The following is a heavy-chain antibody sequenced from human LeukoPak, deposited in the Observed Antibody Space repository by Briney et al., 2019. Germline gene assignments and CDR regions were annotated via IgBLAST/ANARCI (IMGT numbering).Heavy chain of an antibody. CDR1: GGSIRSYY. J-gene: IGHJ3*02. Sequence: SETLSLTCTVSGGSIRSYYWSWIRQPPGKGLEWIGYIYYSGSTNYNPSLKSRVTISVDTSKDQFSLKLSSETAADTAVYYCARQYCSGGSCYLSGAFDIWGQGTMVTVSS. D-gene: IGHD2-15*01. CDR2: IYYSGST. V-gene: IGHV4-59*01. CDR3: ARQYCSGGSCYLSGAFDI.